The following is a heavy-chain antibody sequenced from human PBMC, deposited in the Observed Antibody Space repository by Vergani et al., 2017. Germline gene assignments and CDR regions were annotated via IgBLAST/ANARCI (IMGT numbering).Heavy chain of an antibody. Sequence: QVQLQQWGAGLLKPSETLSLTCAIYGGCFGGFRWSWIRQPPGKGPEWIGEIIQSGNTDYNPSLKSRVSLSVDTSKNQFSLTLDSVTAADTAVYYCARQGSSWTRAFDIWGQGTSVIVS. D-gene: IGHD6-13*01. CDR3: ARQGSSWTRAFDI. CDR1: GGCFGGFR. J-gene: IGHJ3*02. CDR2: IIQSGNT. V-gene: IGHV4-34*02.